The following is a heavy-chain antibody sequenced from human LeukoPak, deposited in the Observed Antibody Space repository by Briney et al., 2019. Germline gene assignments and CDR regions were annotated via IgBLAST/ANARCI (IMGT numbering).Heavy chain of an antibody. Sequence: GGSPRLSCTVSGFTFSGYEMNWVRQAPGKGLEWVSAISSSSSYIYYADSVKGRFTISRDNAKNSLYLQMNSLRAEDTAVYYCATLLWFGELDDAFDIWGQGTMVTVSS. CDR3: ATLLWFGELDDAFDI. V-gene: IGHV3-21*01. J-gene: IGHJ3*02. CDR2: ISSSSSYI. CDR1: GFTFSGYE. D-gene: IGHD3-10*01.